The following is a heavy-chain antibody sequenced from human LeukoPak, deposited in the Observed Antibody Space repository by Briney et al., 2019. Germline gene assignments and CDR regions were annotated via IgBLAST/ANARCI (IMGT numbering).Heavy chain of an antibody. CDR2: ISWDGDST. CDR3: ATAPYDSIGIFDY. V-gene: IGHV3-43D*03. D-gene: IGHD3-22*01. CDR1: GFTFDDYA. Sequence: GGSLRLSCATSGFTFDDYAMHWVRQAPGRGLECVSLISWDGDSTYYADSVKGRFTISRDNNKNSLYLQMNSLRTEDTALYYCATAPYDSIGIFDYWGQGTLVTVSS. J-gene: IGHJ4*02.